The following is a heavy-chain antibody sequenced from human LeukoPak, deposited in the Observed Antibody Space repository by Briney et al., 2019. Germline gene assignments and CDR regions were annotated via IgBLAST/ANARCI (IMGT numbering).Heavy chain of an antibody. D-gene: IGHD6-6*01. CDR3: ASIVARPAHPAQPDAFDI. CDR1: GFTFSSYA. CDR2: ISYDGSNK. J-gene: IGHJ3*02. Sequence: PGRSLRLSCAASGFTFSSYAMHWVRQAPGKGLEWVAVISYDGSNKYYADSVKGRFTISRDNSKNTLYLQMNSLRAEDTAVYYCASIVARPAHPAQPDAFDIWGQGTMVTVSS. V-gene: IGHV3-30*01.